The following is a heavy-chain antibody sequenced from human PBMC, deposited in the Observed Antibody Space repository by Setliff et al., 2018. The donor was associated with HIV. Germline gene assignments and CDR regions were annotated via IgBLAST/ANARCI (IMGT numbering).Heavy chain of an antibody. CDR3: VVYFIGNGGRGL. D-gene: IGHD2-15*01. Sequence: SETLSLTCAVSGYSISSSHWWGWIRQPPGKGLEWIGYIYYSGSTNYNPSLRSRVTISLDTSTNQFSLRLNSVTAADTAHYFCVVYFIGNGGRGLWGQGTQVTVSS. V-gene: IGHV4-28*01. J-gene: IGHJ4*02. CDR2: IYYSGST. CDR1: GYSISSSHW.